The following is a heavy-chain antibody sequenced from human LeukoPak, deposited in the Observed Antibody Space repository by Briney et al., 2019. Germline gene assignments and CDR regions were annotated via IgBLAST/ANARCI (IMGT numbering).Heavy chain of an antibody. CDR2: ISGSGGST. CDR1: GFTVSSNY. CDR3: APLRDGYSSMPVDY. D-gene: IGHD5-18*01. Sequence: GGSLRLTCAASGFTVSSNYMSWVRQAPGKGLEWVSAISGSGGSTYYADSVKGRFTISRDNSKNTLYLQMNSLRAVDTAVYYCAPLRDGYSSMPVDYWGQGTLVTVSS. V-gene: IGHV3-23*01. J-gene: IGHJ4*02.